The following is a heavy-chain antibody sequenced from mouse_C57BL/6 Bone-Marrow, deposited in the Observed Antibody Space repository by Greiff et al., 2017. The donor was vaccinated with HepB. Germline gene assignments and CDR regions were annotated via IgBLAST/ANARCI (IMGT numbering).Heavy chain of an antibody. Sequence: VQLQQPGAELVKPGASVKMSCKASGYTFTSYWITWVKQRPGQGLEWIGDIYPGSGSTNYNEKFKSKATLTVDTSSSTAYMQLSSLTSEDSAVYYCARTDDGYSYYLDYWGQGTTLTVSS. V-gene: IGHV1-55*01. CDR3: ARTDDGYSYYLDY. J-gene: IGHJ2*01. CDR2: IYPGSGST. CDR1: GYTFTSYW. D-gene: IGHD2-3*01.